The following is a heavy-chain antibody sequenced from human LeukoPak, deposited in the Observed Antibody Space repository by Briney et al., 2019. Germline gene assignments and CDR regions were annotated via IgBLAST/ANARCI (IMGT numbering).Heavy chain of an antibody. CDR3: ARNKVWGSYRSAPFDY. Sequence: SETLSLTCAVYGGSFSGDFWSWIRQSPGKGLEWIGEINHSGSTNYNPSLKSRVTISVDTSKNQFSLKLSSVTAADTAVYYCARNKVWGSYRSAPFDYWGQGTLVTVSS. V-gene: IGHV4-34*01. CDR1: GGSFSGDF. CDR2: INHSGST. J-gene: IGHJ4*02. D-gene: IGHD3-16*02.